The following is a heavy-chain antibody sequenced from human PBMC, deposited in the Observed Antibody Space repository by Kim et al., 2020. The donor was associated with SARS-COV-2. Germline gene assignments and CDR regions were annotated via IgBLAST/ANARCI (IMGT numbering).Heavy chain of an antibody. J-gene: IGHJ6*02. D-gene: IGHD2-2*01. CDR1: GGSISSSSYY. CDR2: IYYSGST. Sequence: SETLSLTCTVSGGSISSSSYYWGWIRQPPGKGLEWIGSIYYSGSTYYNPSLKSRVTISVDTSKNQFSLKLSSVTAADTAVYYCARLGYCSSTSCPYYYYYGMEVWGQGTTVTVSS. CDR3: ARLGYCSSTSCPYYYYYGMEV. V-gene: IGHV4-39*01.